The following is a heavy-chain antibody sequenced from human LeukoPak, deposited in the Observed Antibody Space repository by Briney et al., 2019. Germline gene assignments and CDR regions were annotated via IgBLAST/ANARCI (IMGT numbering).Heavy chain of an antibody. CDR2: ISSSSRYI. V-gene: IGHV3-21*01. CDR1: GFTFSSYS. Sequence: GGSLRLSCAASGFTFSSYSMNWVRQAPGKGLEWVSSISSSSRYIYYADSVKGRFTISRDNAKNSLYLQMNSLRAEDTAVYYCARLDSSSSYYYYYMDVWGKGTTVTVSS. D-gene: IGHD6-6*01. J-gene: IGHJ6*03. CDR3: ARLDSSSSYYYYYMDV.